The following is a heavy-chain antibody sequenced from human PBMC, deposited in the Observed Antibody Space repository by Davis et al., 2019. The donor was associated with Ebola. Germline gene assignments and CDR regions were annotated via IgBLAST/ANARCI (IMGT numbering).Heavy chain of an antibody. V-gene: IGHV1-8*02. CDR3: ARGRSYCSSDSCYPEAFDI. D-gene: IGHD2-2*01. CDR1: GYTFSSYD. CDR2: MNPDSGNS. Sequence: ASVTVSCKASGYTFSSYDINWVRQATGQGLEWMAWMNPDSGNSGLAQRFQGRVTMTRDTSTGTVYMALRSLRSEETAVYFCARGRSYCSSDSCYPEAFDIWGQGTMVTVSS. J-gene: IGHJ3*02.